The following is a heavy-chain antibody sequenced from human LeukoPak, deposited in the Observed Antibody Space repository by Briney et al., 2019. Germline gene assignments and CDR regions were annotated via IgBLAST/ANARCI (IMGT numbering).Heavy chain of an antibody. CDR1: GFTFSSYA. J-gene: IGHJ4*02. Sequence: GRSLRLSCAASGFTFSSYAMHWVRQAPGKGLEWVAVISYDGSNKYYADSVKGRFTISRDNSKNTLYLQMNSLRAEDTAVYYWPRDGGVYDILTGYINYGGQEPLATASS. CDR3: PRDGGVYDILTGYINY. D-gene: IGHD3-9*01. V-gene: IGHV3-30-3*01. CDR2: ISYDGSNK.